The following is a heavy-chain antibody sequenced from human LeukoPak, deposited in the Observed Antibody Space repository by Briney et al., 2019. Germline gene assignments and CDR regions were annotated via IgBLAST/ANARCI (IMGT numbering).Heavy chain of an antibody. CDR2: MNPNSGNT. CDR3: ARAWRGSSTRGMDV. V-gene: IGHV1-8*02. J-gene: IGHJ6*02. D-gene: IGHD6-13*01. CDR1: GYTFTSYD. Sequence: ASVKVSCKASGYTFTSYDINWVRQATGQGLEWMGWMNPNSGNTGYAQKFQGRVTMTRNTSISTAYMELSSLRSEDTAVYYCARAWRGSSTRGMDVWGQGTTVTVSS.